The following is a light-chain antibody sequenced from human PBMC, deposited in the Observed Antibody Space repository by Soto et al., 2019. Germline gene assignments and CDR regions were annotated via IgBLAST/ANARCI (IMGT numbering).Light chain of an antibody. CDR2: GAS. Sequence: EIVMTQSPATLSVSPGERATLSCRASQSVSSNLAWYQQTPGQTPRLLIYGASTRATGIPARFSGSGSGTEFTLTISSLQSEDFAVYYRQQYNNWPRTFGQGTKVDIK. CDR1: QSVSSN. V-gene: IGKV3-15*01. J-gene: IGKJ1*01. CDR3: QQYNNWPRT.